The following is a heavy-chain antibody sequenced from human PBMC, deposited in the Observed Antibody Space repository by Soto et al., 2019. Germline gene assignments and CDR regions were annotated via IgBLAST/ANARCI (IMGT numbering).Heavy chain of an antibody. V-gene: IGHV3-53*01. CDR3: VRDSVFYGMDV. CDR1: GFTVRSHD. J-gene: IGHJ6*02. CDR2: IYSGGSI. Sequence: EVQLVESGGGVIQPGGSLRLSCGASGFTVRSHDMSWVRQAPGKGLEWVSHIYSGGSIYYADSVRGRFTISRDNSNNTVYLQMTGLRGEDTAVYYCVRDSVFYGMDVWGQGTTVTVSS.